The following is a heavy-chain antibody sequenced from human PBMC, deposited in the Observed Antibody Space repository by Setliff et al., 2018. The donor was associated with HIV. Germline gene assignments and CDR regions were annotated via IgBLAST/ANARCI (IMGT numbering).Heavy chain of an antibody. J-gene: IGHJ5*02. V-gene: IGHV4-31*03. CDR2: IYNTGSN. D-gene: IGHD1-1*01. CDR3: ARDYSIRYLNGDNWFDP. CDR1: GGSISSGGFY. Sequence: TLSLTCTVTGGSISSGGFYWTWIRQHPGKGLEWIGYIYNTGSNYHSPSIESRVTISIDTSKNQFSLTLSSVIAADTAFYSCARDYSIRYLNGDNWFDPWGQGTLVTVSS.